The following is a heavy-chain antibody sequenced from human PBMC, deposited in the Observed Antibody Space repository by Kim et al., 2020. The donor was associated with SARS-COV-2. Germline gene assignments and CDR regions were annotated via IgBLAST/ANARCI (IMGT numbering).Heavy chain of an antibody. D-gene: IGHD2-15*01. Sequence: GGSLRLSCEASGFNLGNYWMSWVRQAPGKGLEWVANIKYDGSKESYLDSVRGRFTISRDNGRSSVYLRMNFLKAEDTAVYYCARAGWTVSARPFDSWGRGSLVIVSS. J-gene: IGHJ4*02. CDR3: ARAGWTVSARPFDS. CDR1: GFNLGNYW. V-gene: IGHV3-7*01. CDR2: IKYDGSKE.